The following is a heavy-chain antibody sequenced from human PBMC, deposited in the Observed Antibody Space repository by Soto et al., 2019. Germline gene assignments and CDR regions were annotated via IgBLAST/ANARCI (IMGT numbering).Heavy chain of an antibody. V-gene: IGHV3-23*01. D-gene: IGHD2-21*02. J-gene: IGHJ4*02. Sequence: EVQLLESGGGLVHPGGSLTLSCGVSGFPFAPSTMSWVRQAPGKGLEWVSTISVSVGSTYSADSVQGRFTVSSDISDNTLFLRMTSLTADDTAVYFCAKRDVPHSTSNAYFYDHWGRGVLVTVSS. CDR2: ISVSVGST. CDR1: GFPFAPST. CDR3: AKRDVPHSTSNAYFYDH.